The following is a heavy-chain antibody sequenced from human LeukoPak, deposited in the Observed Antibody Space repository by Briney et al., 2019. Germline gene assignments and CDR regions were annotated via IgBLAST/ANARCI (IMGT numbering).Heavy chain of an antibody. CDR1: GYTFTSYG. J-gene: IGHJ4*02. V-gene: IGHV1-18*01. Sequence: ASVKVSCKASGYTFTSYGISWVRRAPGQGLEWMGWISAYNGNTNYAQKLQGRVTMTTDTSTSTAYMELRSLRSDDTAVYYCARGKTTVSKKSEPTSFDYWGQGTLVTVSS. CDR3: ARGKTTVSKKSEPTSFDY. D-gene: IGHD4-17*01. CDR2: ISAYNGNT.